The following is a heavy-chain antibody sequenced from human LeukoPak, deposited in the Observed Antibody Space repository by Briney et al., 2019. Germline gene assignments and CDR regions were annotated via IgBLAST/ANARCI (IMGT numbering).Heavy chain of an antibody. CDR1: GGSISSSSYY. Sequence: PSETLSLTCTVSGGSISSSSYYWGWIRQPPGKGLEWIGSIYYSGSTYYNPSLKSRVTISVDTSKNQFSLKLSSVTAADTAVYYCASSSLVGDAFDIWGQGTMVTVSS. CDR2: IYYSGST. J-gene: IGHJ3*02. CDR3: ASSSLVGDAFDI. V-gene: IGHV4-39*01. D-gene: IGHD2-15*01.